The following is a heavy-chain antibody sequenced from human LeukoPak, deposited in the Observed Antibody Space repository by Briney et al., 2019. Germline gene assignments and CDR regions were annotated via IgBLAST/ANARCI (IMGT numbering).Heavy chain of an antibody. CDR2: ITDKGDKT. CDR1: GFGFSTYA. Sequence: GALRLSCAASGFGFSTYAMHWVRRAPGKGLEWVSSITDKGDKTYYADSVKGRFTISRDNSKSTLYLQTNSLRAEDTAVYYCAKDPGGRSNWFDPWGQGALVTVSS. V-gene: IGHV3-23*01. CDR3: AKDPGGRSNWFDP. D-gene: IGHD3-10*01. J-gene: IGHJ5*02.